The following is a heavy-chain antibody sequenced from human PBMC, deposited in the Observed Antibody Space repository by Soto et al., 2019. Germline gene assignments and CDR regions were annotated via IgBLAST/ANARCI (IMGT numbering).Heavy chain of an antibody. CDR2: IIPGFGSA. CDR3: AKDGGKDGYFGNWLDP. Sequence: GASVKVSCKASGYTFTSYAMHWVRQAPGQRLEWMGWIIPGFGSANYAQRFQGRVTITADESTTTAYMELSSLRSDDTAVYYCAKDGGKDGYFGNWLDPWGQGTLVTVSS. CDR1: GYTFTSYA. V-gene: IGHV1-69*13. J-gene: IGHJ5*02. D-gene: IGHD5-12*01.